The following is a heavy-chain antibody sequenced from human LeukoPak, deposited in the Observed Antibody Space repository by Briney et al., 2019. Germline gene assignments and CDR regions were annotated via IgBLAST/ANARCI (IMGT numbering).Heavy chain of an antibody. CDR3: ARDHWSDDYVWGSYGY. J-gene: IGHJ4*02. V-gene: IGHV1-18*01. D-gene: IGHD3-16*01. Sequence: ASVKVSCKAPGYTFTSYGISWVRQAPGQGREWMGGISAYNGNTNYAQKLQGRVTMTTDTSTSTAYMELRSLRSDDTAVYYCARDHWSDDYVWGSYGYWGQGTLVTVSS. CDR2: ISAYNGNT. CDR1: GYTFTSYG.